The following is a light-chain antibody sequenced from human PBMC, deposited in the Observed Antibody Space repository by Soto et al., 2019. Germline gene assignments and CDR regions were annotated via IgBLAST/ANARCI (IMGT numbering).Light chain of an antibody. CDR1: QDIRKY. V-gene: IGKV1-33*01. J-gene: IGKJ3*01. CDR2: GAS. CDR3: QHYDNLPPFT. Sequence: DIQMTQSPSSLSASVGDRVTITCQASQDIRKYLNWYQQKPGRAPKLLIYGASKLETGVPSRFSGSGYGTDFTFTISSLQPEDFATYYCQHYDNLPPFTFGPGTKVAIK.